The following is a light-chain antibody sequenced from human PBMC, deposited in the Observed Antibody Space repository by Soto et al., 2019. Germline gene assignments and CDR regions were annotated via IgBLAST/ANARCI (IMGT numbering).Light chain of an antibody. CDR1: QSSSSY. CDR3: QQSYSVPDT. J-gene: IGKJ3*01. V-gene: IGKV1-39*01. Sequence: DIQMTQSPSSLSASVGDRVTITCRSSQSSSSYLNWFQQKPGKAPKLLIYAASSLQSGVPSRCSGNASGTYFTHTLSSLQPDDLAPYYCQQSYSVPDTFGPGTKVDI. CDR2: AAS.